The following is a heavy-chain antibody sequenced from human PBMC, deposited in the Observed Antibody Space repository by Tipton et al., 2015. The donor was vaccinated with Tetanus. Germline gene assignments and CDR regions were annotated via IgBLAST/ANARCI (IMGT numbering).Heavy chain of an antibody. CDR3: AKDPHTIRTGNHRGFDY. CDR1: GFTFSNYG. Sequence: SLRLSCAASGFTFSNYGMHWVRQAPGKGLEWVAVMSKDGGFKHYVDSAKGRFTISRDNAKNTLYLQMNSLRAEDTAVYYCAKDPHTIRTGNHRGFDYWGQGTLVTVSS. D-gene: IGHD3-10*01. V-gene: IGHV3-30*18. J-gene: IGHJ4*02. CDR2: MSKDGGFK.